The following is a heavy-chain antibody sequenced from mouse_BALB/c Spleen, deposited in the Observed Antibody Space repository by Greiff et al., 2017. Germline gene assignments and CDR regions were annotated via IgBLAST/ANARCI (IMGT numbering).Heavy chain of an antibody. J-gene: IGHJ2*01. CDR2: ISYDGSN. V-gene: IGHV3-6*02. CDR1: GYSITSGYY. D-gene: IGHD2-3*01. CDR3: ASSRYDGYYDY. Sequence: EVKLPESGPGLVKPSQSLSLTCSVTGYSITSGYYWNWIRQFPGNKLEWMGYISYDGSNNYNPSLKNRISITRDTSKNQFFLKLNSVTTEDTATYYCASSRYDGYYDYWGQGTTLTVSS.